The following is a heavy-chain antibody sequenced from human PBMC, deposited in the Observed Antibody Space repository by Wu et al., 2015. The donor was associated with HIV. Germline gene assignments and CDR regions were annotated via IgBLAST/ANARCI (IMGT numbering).Heavy chain of an antibody. V-gene: IGHV1-69*05. CDR2: IIPIFGTA. CDR3: ARWGQHTTVVTPAGYYYGMDV. Sequence: QVQLVQSGAEVKKPGSSVKVSCKASGGTFSSYAISWVRQAPGQGLEWMGGIIPIFGTANYAQKFQGRVTITTDESTSTAYMELSSLRSEDTAVYYCARWGQHTTVVTPAGYYYGMDVWGQGTTVTVSS. J-gene: IGHJ6*02. D-gene: IGHD4-23*01. CDR1: GGTFSSYA.